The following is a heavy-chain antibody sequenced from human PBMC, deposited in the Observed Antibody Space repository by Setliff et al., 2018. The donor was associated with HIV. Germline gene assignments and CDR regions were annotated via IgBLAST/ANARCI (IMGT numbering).Heavy chain of an antibody. Sequence: SETLSLTCTVSGGSISSGGYYWSWIRQLPGKGLEWIGYIYHSGSTNYNPSLKSRVTISLDKSKNQFSLKLSSVTAADTAVYYCARSNYYGSGTPKGFDYWGQGTLVTVSS. V-gene: IGHV4-30-2*01. D-gene: IGHD3-10*01. CDR1: GGSISSGGYY. CDR3: ARSNYYGSGTPKGFDY. CDR2: IYHSGST. J-gene: IGHJ4*02.